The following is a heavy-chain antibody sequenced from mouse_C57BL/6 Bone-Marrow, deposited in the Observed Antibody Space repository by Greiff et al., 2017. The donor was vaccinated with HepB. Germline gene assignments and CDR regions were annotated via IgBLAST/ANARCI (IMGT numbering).Heavy chain of an antibody. J-gene: IGHJ1*03. Sequence: VQLQQPGAELVRPGSSVKLSCKASGYTFTSYWMHWVKQRPIQGLEWIGNIDPSDSETHYNQKFKDKATLTVDKSSSTAYMQLSSLTSEDSAVYYCARSKFSTGTGYFDVWGTGTTVTVSS. CDR1: GYTFTSYW. CDR3: ARSKFSTGTGYFDV. D-gene: IGHD4-1*02. V-gene: IGHV1-52*01. CDR2: IDPSDSET.